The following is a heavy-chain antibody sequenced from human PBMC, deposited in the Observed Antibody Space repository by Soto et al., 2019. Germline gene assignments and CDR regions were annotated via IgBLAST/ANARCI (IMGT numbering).Heavy chain of an antibody. Sequence: QVQLQQWGAGLLKPSETLSLTCAVYGGSFSGYYWSWIRQPPGKGLEWIGEINHSGSTNYNPSLRSRLPIAVDTSKNQFSLKLRSVTVADTAVYSCARNREYYAFWSGYYNVPGDGAVFDIGGQGTMVTVSS. CDR3: ARNREYYAFWSGYYNVPGDGAVFDI. J-gene: IGHJ3*02. CDR1: GGSFSGYY. V-gene: IGHV4-34*01. CDR2: INHSGST. D-gene: IGHD3-3*01.